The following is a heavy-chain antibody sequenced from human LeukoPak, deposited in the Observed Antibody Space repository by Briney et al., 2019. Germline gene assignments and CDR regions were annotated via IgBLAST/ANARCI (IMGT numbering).Heavy chain of an antibody. CDR2: ISSSGSTI. Sequence: RSGGSLRLSCAASGFTFSSYEMNWVRQAPGKGLEWVSYISSSGSTIYYADSVKGRFTISRDNAKNSLYLQMNSLRAEDTAVYYCARDLFRKGAFDIWGQGTMVTVSS. CDR1: GFTFSSYE. D-gene: IGHD2-21*01. J-gene: IGHJ3*02. V-gene: IGHV3-48*03. CDR3: ARDLFRKGAFDI.